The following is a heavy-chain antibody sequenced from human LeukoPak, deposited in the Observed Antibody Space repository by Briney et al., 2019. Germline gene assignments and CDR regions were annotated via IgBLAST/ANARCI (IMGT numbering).Heavy chain of an antibody. D-gene: IGHD5-12*01. CDR1: GFTFSSYA. CDR3: AKSGGYDFSDYYFDY. V-gene: IGHV3-30-3*01. J-gene: IGHJ4*02. CDR2: ISYDGSNK. Sequence: GGSLRLSCAASGFTFSSYAMHWVRQAPGKGLKWVAVISYDGSNKYYADSVKGRFTISRDNSKNSLYLQMNSLRAEDTALYYCAKSGGYDFSDYYFDYWGQGTLVTVSS.